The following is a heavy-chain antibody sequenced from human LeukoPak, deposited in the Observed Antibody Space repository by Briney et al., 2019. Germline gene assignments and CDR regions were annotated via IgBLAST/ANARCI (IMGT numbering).Heavy chain of an antibody. CDR1: GGSFSGYY. D-gene: IGHD1-26*01. J-gene: IGHJ4*02. CDR3: ASGYSGSYYSFDY. Sequence: PSETLSLTCAVYGGSFSGYYWSWIRQPPGKGLEWIGEINHSGSTNYNPSLKSRVTISVDTSKNQFSLKLSSVTAADTAVYYCASGYSGSYYSFDYWGQGTLVTVSS. CDR2: INHSGST. V-gene: IGHV4-34*01.